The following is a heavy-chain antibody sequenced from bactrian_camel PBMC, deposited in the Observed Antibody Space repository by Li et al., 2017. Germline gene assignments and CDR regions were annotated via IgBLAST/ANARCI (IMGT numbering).Heavy chain of an antibody. V-gene: IGHV3S31*01. CDR2: INSGATVT. CDR3: VTGGASHRF. D-gene: IGHD7*01. Sequence: VQLVESGGDLVQPGGSLRLSCAASGFTFSSYALSWVRQATGKGLEWVSTINSGATVTYYADSVKGRFTSSRDNGKNTLYLQMNSLKREDTALYYCVTGGASHRFWGQGTQVTVS. J-gene: IGHJ4*01. CDR1: GFTFSSYA.